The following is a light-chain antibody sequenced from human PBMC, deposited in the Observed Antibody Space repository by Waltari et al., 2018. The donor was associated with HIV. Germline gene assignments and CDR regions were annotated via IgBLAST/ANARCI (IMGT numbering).Light chain of an antibody. Sequence: YTAKNKNMVRLYQQSPRQPPKPLMYWASTRESGVPDRFSGIGSETDFTLTSSCQEAEDVAVYYCEQYDSNPWTFGQGTKVEIK. J-gene: IGKJ1*01. CDR3: EQYDSNPWT. CDR2: WAS. CDR1: YTAKNKNM. V-gene: IGKV4-1*01.